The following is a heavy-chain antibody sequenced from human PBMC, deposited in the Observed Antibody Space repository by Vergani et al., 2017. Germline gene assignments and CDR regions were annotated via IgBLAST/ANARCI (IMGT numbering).Heavy chain of an antibody. J-gene: IGHJ5*02. D-gene: IGHD3-16*01. CDR1: GTSITSGSFY. CDR2: IHDSGTK. V-gene: IGHV4-61*02. CDR3: VGESWGSGLRGDYWFDA. Sequence: QVHLNEAGPGLVKPSQTLSLTCTVSGTSITSGSFYWSWIRQPAGKGLEWIGRIHDSGTKNYNTPLRSRVTLSVDTSKNQLYLKMISMTAADTAVYYCVGESWGSGLRGDYWFDAWDEGTVVGVS.